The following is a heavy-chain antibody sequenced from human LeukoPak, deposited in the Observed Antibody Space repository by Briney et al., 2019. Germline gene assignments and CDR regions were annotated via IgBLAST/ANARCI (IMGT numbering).Heavy chain of an antibody. Sequence: GGSLRLSCAASGFTFSSYWMSWVRQAPGKGLEWVANIKQDGSEKYYADSVKGRFAISRDNAKNTLYLQMDNLRAEDTAVYYCAKDRLVVAPAAMTSNFDYWGQGTLVTVSS. V-gene: IGHV3-7*01. CDR3: AKDRLVVAPAAMTSNFDY. D-gene: IGHD2-2*01. CDR1: GFTFSSYW. J-gene: IGHJ4*02. CDR2: IKQDGSEK.